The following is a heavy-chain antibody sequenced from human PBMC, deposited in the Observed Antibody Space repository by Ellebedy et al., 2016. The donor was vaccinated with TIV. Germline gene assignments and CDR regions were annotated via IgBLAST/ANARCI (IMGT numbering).Heavy chain of an antibody. Sequence: GESLKISCAASRFTFSSYTMNWVRQAPGKGLEWVSSISGSSTYIYYADSVKGRFAISRDNAKNSLYLQMNSLRAEDTAVYYCARWDGYDEKFQGPFDRWGQGTLVTVSS. V-gene: IGHV3-21*01. D-gene: IGHD5-24*01. CDR2: ISGSSTYI. CDR3: ARWDGYDEKFQGPFDR. CDR1: RFTFSSYT. J-gene: IGHJ4*02.